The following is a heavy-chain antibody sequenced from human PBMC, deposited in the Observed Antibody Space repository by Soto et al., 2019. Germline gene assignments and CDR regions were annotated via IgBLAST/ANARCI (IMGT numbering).Heavy chain of an antibody. V-gene: IGHV3-30*18. Sequence: GGSLRLCFAACGFTFSSYGMHWVRQATGKGLEWVAVISYDGSNKYYAYSVKGRFTISRDNSKNTLYLQINSLTAEDTAVYYCAKLQPQFGGDDYYGMDVWGQGTTVTVSS. J-gene: IGHJ6*02. CDR2: ISYDGSNK. CDR3: AKLQPQFGGDDYYGMDV. CDR1: GFTFSSYG. D-gene: IGHD2-21*02.